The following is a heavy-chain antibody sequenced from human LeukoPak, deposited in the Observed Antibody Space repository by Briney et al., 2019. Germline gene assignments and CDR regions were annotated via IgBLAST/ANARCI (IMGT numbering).Heavy chain of an antibody. V-gene: IGHV1-24*01. CDR2: FDPEDGET. Sequence: AASVKVSCKVSGYTLTELSMHWVRQAPGKGLEWMGGFDPEDGETIYAQKFQGRVTMTEDTSTDTAYMELSSLRSEDTAVYYCATLPRVVVVAATELFDYWGQGTLVTVSS. CDR1: GYTLTELS. J-gene: IGHJ4*02. D-gene: IGHD2-15*01. CDR3: ATLPRVVVVAATELFDY.